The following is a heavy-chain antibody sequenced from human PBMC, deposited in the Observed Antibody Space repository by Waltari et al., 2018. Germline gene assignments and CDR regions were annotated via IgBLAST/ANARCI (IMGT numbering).Heavy chain of an antibody. J-gene: IGHJ4*02. CDR3: AGVRGVIITTLDY. CDR2: IIPILGTA. Sequence: QVQLVQSGAEVKKPGSSVKVSCKASGGTSSSYAISWVRQAPGQGLGLMGGIIPILGTANYAQKLQGRVTTTADDSTSTAYMELSSLRSEDTAVYYCAGVRGVIITTLDYWGQGTLVTVSS. V-gene: IGHV1-69*01. D-gene: IGHD3-10*01. CDR1: GGTSSSYA.